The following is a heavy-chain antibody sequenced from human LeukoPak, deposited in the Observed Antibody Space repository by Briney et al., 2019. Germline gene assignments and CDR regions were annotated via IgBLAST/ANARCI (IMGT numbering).Heavy chain of an antibody. J-gene: IGHJ5*02. V-gene: IGHV3-30*04. CDR1: GFTFSSYA. Sequence: GGSLRLSCAASGFTFSSYAMHWVRQAPGKGLEWVAVISYDGSNKYYADSVKGRFTISRDNSKNTLYLQMNSLRAEDTAVYYCLYGSGSYYPSWGQGTLVTVSS. CDR2: ISYDGSNK. CDR3: LYGSGSYYPS. D-gene: IGHD3-10*01.